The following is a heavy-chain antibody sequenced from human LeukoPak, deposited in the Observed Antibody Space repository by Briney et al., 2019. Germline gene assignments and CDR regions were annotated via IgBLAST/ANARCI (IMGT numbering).Heavy chain of an antibody. CDR2: INHSGST. Sequence: PSETLSLTCAVYGGSFSGYYWSWIRQPPGERLEWIGEINHSGSTHYNPSPKSRVTISGATSKNQCSLKRSSVTAADTAVYYCARNVGRYCSGGSCLDYWGQGTLVTVSS. D-gene: IGHD2-15*01. V-gene: IGHV4-34*01. J-gene: IGHJ4*02. CDR3: ARNVGRYCSGGSCLDY. CDR1: GGSFSGYY.